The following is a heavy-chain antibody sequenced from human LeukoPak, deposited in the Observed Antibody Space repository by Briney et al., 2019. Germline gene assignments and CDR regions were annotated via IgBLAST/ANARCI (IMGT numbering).Heavy chain of an antibody. V-gene: IGHV3-15*01. CDR2: IKSKTDGGTT. J-gene: IGHJ4*02. CDR3: TTDPLIAVAVY. D-gene: IGHD6-19*01. CDR1: GFTFSNAW. Sequence: PGGSLRLSCAASGFTFSNAWVSWVRQAPGKGLEWVGRIKSKTDGGTTDYAAPVKGRFTISRDDSKNTLYLQMNSLKTEDTAVYYCTTDPLIAVAVYWGQGTLVTVSS.